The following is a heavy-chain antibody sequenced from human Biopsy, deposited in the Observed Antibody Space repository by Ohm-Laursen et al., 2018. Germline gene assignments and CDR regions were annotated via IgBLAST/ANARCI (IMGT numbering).Heavy chain of an antibody. CDR3: ARRPYGGTRYWYFDL. Sequence: TLSLTCTVSGGSVNSGGFYWSWIRQHPGKGLEWIGYIYYSGTTYYNPSLKSLVTISVDTSKNQFSLKLNSVTAADTAVYYCARRPYGGTRYWYFDLWGRGTLVTVSS. J-gene: IGHJ2*01. D-gene: IGHD4-23*01. CDR1: GGSVNSGGFY. CDR2: IYYSGTT. V-gene: IGHV4-31*01.